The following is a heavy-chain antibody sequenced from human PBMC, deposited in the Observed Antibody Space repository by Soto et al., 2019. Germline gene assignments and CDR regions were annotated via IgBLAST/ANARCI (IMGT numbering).Heavy chain of an antibody. V-gene: IGHV1-18*01. Sequence: QVQLVQSGAEVKKPGASVKVSCKASGYSFPNYGITWVRQPPGQGLEWMGWINPYNGNTDYAQNLQDRVTMTTDTSTRTAYMELRSLRSDDTAVYYCARDHGDYHYWGQGTLVTVSS. CDR2: INPYNGNT. D-gene: IGHD4-17*01. J-gene: IGHJ4*02. CDR3: ARDHGDYHY. CDR1: GYSFPNYG.